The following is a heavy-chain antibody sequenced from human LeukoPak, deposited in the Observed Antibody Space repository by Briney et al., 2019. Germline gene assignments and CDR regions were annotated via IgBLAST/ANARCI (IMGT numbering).Heavy chain of an antibody. CDR2: IYPGDSDT. J-gene: IGHJ4*02. CDR1: GYTFTSYW. D-gene: IGHD2-2*02. V-gene: IGHV5-51*01. Sequence: GESLKISCKGSGYTFTSYWIGWVRQMPGKGLDWMGIIYPGDSDTRYRPSFQGQVPISADKSISTAYLQWSSLKATDTAMYYCALYFDTHYVGYWGQGTLVTVSS. CDR3: ALYFDTHYVGY.